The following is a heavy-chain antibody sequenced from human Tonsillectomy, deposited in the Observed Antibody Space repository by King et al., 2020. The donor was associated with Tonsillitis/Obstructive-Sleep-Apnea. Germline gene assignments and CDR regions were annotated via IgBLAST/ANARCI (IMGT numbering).Heavy chain of an antibody. Sequence: HVQLVESGGGLVKPGGSLRLSCAASGFTFSDYYISWIRQAPGKGLEWVSKISSSGTTIYYGDSVKGRITISRDNAKNSLYLQINSLRADDTAVYYCTRVNRLAGRHLTHYYYYYIDVWGKGTTVTVSS. CDR3: TRVNRLAGRHLTHYYYYYIDV. CDR2: ISSSGTTI. V-gene: IGHV3-11*01. CDR1: GFTFSDYY. J-gene: IGHJ6*03. D-gene: IGHD6-6*01.